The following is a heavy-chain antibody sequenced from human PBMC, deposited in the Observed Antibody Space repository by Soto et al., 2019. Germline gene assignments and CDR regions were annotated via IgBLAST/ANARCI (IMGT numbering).Heavy chain of an antibody. D-gene: IGHD3-22*01. J-gene: IGHJ4*02. CDR1: GFTFSSYA. V-gene: IGHV3-23*01. Sequence: PGGSLRLSCAASGFTFSSYAMSWVRQAPGKGLEWVSAISGSGGSTYYADSVKGRFTISRDNSKNTLYLQMNSLRAEDTAVYYCAKPNPYYYDSSGYFFDYWGQGTLVTVSS. CDR3: AKPNPYYYDSSGYFFDY. CDR2: ISGSGGST.